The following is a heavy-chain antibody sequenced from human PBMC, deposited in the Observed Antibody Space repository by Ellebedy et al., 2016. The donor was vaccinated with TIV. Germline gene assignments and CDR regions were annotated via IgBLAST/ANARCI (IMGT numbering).Heavy chain of an antibody. CDR1: DGSFSDYY. CDR2: VHHSGST. J-gene: IGHJ4*02. CDR3: ARPQWPFY. Sequence: MPSETLSLTCAVYDGSFSDYYWCWIRQSPGKGLEWIGEVHHSGSTIYSPSLRSRVTISVDTSKSQFSLNLNSVTAADTAVYYCARPQWPFYWGQGTLVTVSS. D-gene: IGHD6-19*01. V-gene: IGHV4-34*01.